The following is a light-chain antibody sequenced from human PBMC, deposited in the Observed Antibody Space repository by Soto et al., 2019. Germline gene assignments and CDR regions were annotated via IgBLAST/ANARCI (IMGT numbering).Light chain of an antibody. CDR2: EVA. V-gene: IGLV2-14*01. Sequence: QSVLTQPASVSGSPGQSITISCTGTSSDVGTHDYVSWYQQRPGKAPKLMIYEVANRPSGVSNRFSGSKSGSTASLTISGLQAEDEDDYYCSSYTRDTAVVFGPGTKLTVL. CDR3: SSYTRDTAVV. CDR1: SSDVGTHDY. J-gene: IGLJ1*01.